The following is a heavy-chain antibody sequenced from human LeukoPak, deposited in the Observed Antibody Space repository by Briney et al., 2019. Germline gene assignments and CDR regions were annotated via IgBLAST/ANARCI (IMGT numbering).Heavy chain of an antibody. J-gene: IGHJ4*02. V-gene: IGHV3-74*01. CDR3: ATKQWLAPPPDS. CDR1: GFTFSKYW. Sequence: PGGSLRLSCAASGFTFSKYWMPWVRQAPGKGXEXVSRINTDGTVTTYADSVKGRFTVSRDNADNTMFLQMNSVRDEDTAVYYCATKQWLAPPPDSWGQGTPVTVSS. D-gene: IGHD6-19*01. CDR2: INTDGTVT.